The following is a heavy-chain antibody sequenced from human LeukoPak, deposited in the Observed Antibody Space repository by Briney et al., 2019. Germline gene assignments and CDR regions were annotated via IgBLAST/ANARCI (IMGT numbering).Heavy chain of an antibody. Sequence: PSDTLSLTCTVSGDSISTYYWTWIRQPPGKGLEWIGYSGNTGSTNYNPSLKSRVTISLDTSKNQFSLKLSSVTAADTAVYYCAREGGPYRPLDYSGQGTLVTVSS. CDR1: GDSISTYY. J-gene: IGHJ4*02. CDR2: SGNTGST. CDR3: AREGGPYRPLDY. V-gene: IGHV4-59*01.